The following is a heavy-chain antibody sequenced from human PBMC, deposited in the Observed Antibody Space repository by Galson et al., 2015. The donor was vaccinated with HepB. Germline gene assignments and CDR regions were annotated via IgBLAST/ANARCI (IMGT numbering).Heavy chain of an antibody. Sequence: SLRLSCAASGFTFSSYGMHWVRQAPGKGLEWVAVIWYDGSNKYYADSVKGRFTISRDNSKNTLYLQMNSLRAEDTAVYYCARAPSHFYYDSSGPFDYWGQVTLVTVSS. CDR2: IWYDGSNK. V-gene: IGHV3-33*08. CDR3: ARAPSHFYYDSSGPFDY. D-gene: IGHD3-22*01. CDR1: GFTFSSYG. J-gene: IGHJ4*02.